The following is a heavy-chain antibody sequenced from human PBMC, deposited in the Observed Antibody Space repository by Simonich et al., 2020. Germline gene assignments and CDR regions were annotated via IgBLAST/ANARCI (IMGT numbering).Heavy chain of an antibody. CDR1: GYTFTGYY. CDR2: INPNSGGT. CDR3: ARPRITIFGVVKGAFDI. D-gene: IGHD3-3*01. J-gene: IGHJ3*02. V-gene: IGHV1-2*02. Sequence: QVQLVQSGAEVKKPGASVKVSCKASGYTFTGYYMHWVRQAPGQGLEWMGWINPNSGGTNYAKKFQGRVTMTRDTSISTAYMELSRLRSDDTAVYYCARPRITIFGVVKGAFDIWGQGTMVTVSS.